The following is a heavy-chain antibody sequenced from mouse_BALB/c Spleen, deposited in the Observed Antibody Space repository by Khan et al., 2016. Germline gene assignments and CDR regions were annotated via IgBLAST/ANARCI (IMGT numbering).Heavy chain of an antibody. CDR3: RRGGGYYGRDAMDY. CDR2: ISPYNGDT. Sequence: VQLQQSGPEVVKPGASVKISCKASGYSFTGYFMNWVKQNHGKSLEWIGRISPYNGDTFYSQKFRGKATLTVDRSSNTAHMELRSLASEDSAVYCCRRGGGYYGRDAMDYWGQGTSVTVSS. J-gene: IGHJ4*01. V-gene: IGHV1-20*02. D-gene: IGHD1-1*01. CDR1: GYSFTGYF.